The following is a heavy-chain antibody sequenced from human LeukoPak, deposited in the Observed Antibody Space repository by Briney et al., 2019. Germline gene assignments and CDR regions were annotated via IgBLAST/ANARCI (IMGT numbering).Heavy chain of an antibody. J-gene: IGHJ6*02. D-gene: IGHD3-10*01. CDR1: GFTFGSYG. Sequence: GRSLRLSCAASGFTFGSYGMHWVRQAPGKGLEWVAVIWYDGSDKYYADSVKGRFTISRDNSKNTLYLQMNSLRAEDTAVYYCTRDWGSYGSGSPDVWGQGTTVTVSS. V-gene: IGHV3-33*08. CDR3: TRDWGSYGSGSPDV. CDR2: IWYDGSDK.